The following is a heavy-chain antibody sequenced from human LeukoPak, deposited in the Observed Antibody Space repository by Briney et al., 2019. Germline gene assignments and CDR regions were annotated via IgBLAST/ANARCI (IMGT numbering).Heavy chain of an antibody. CDR3: AKAPVTSCRGAFCYPFDY. D-gene: IGHD2-15*01. V-gene: IGHV3-23*01. Sequence: PGGSLRLSCAPSGFSFSSYAMSWVRQAPGKGLEWVSAMSSSDDGRYYAAAVSGRFTISRDTSRSTLYLQMNSLRAEDAAVYYCAKAPVTSCRGAFCYPFDYWGQGTLVTVSS. CDR1: GFSFSSYA. J-gene: IGHJ4*02. CDR2: MSSSDDGR.